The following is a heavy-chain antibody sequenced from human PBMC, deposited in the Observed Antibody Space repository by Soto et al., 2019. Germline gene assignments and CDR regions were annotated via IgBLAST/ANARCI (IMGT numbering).Heavy chain of an antibody. Sequence: QLQLQESGSGLVKPSQTLSLTCTVSGASISSGGYSWNWIRQPPGKGLEWLGYIYHNGGTYSNPSLKSPVTFSVDKSKNQFSLRLTSVIAAATAVYYCASGPYEYFQTWGQGTLVTVSS. J-gene: IGHJ1*01. CDR2: IYHNGGT. CDR1: GASISSGGYS. V-gene: IGHV4-30-2*01. CDR3: ASGPYEYFQT.